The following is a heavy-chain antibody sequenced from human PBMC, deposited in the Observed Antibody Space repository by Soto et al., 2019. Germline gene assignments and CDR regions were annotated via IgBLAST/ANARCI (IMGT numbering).Heavy chain of an antibody. CDR3: ARDPKTSGGQHWAFNYFDS. CDR1: GFSFSISP. V-gene: IGHV3-30-3*01. Sequence: GGSLRLSCAASGFSFSISPMHWVRQAPGKGPEWVALISYDGTKKFYADSVKGRFTISRDNSKSTLYLQVDSLRPEDAAVYYCARDPKTSGGQHWAFNYFDSWGQGTLVTVSS. CDR2: ISYDGTKK. J-gene: IGHJ4*02. D-gene: IGHD7-27*01.